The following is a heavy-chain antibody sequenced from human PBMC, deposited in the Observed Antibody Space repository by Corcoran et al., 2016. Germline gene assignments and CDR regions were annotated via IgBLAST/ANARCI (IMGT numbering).Heavy chain of an antibody. CDR1: GFTFSSYW. V-gene: IGHV3-7*01. CDR2: IKQDGSEK. Sequence: EVQLVESGGGLVQPGGSLRLSCAASGFTFSSYWMSWVRQAPGKGLEWVANIKQDGSEKYYVDSVKGRFTISRDNAKNSLYLQMNSLRAEDTAVYYCARVIPHDYGALGAFDIWGQGTMVTVSS. D-gene: IGHD4-17*01. J-gene: IGHJ3*02. CDR3: ARVIPHDYGALGAFDI.